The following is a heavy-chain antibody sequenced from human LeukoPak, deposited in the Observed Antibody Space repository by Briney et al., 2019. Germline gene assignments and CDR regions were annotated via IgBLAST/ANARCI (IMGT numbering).Heavy chain of an antibody. J-gene: IGHJ4*02. Sequence: GGSLRLSCAASGFIFNNYAMHWGRQAPGKGLEFVSAITNNGENTYYADSVKGRFTISRDNSKNTLFLQMGTLRPEDLGIYYCVTDGAGYNYDYWGQGTLVTVSS. CDR3: VTDGAGYNYDY. D-gene: IGHD5-24*01. V-gene: IGHV3-64*02. CDR2: ITNNGENT. CDR1: GFIFNNYA.